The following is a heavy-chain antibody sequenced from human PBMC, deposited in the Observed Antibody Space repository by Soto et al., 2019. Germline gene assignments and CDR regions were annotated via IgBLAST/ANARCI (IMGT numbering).Heavy chain of an antibody. J-gene: IGHJ4*02. CDR2: IYYSGST. D-gene: IGHD2-2*01. Sequence: PSETLSLTCIVSGGSISSYYWSWIRQPPGKGLEWIGYIYYSGSTNYNPSLKSRVTISVDTSKNQFSLKLSSVTAADTAVYYCAIAVLPATAPFDYWGQGTLVTVSS. CDR1: GGSISSYY. V-gene: IGHV4-59*01. CDR3: AIAVLPATAPFDY.